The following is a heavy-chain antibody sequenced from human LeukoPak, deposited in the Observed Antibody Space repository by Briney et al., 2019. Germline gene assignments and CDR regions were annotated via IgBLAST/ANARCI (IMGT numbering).Heavy chain of an antibody. V-gene: IGHV3-30-3*01. D-gene: IGHD4-17*01. CDR1: GFTFSSYA. J-gene: IGHJ4*02. Sequence: PGGSLRLSCAASGFTFSSYAMHWVRQAPGKGLEWVAVISYDGSNKYYADSVKGRFTISRDNSKNTLYLQMSSLRAEDTAVYYCAKGGDYGDQGIHYGGQGTLVTVSS. CDR2: ISYDGSNK. CDR3: AKGGDYGDQGIHY.